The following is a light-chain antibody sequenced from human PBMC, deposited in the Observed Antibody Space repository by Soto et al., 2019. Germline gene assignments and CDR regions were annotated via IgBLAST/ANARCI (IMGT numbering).Light chain of an antibody. V-gene: IGKV1-33*01. Sequence: DVQMTQSPSSLSASVGDRVTITCQASQDISNFLNWYHQAPGKAPQLLIYDVSNLQPGVASRFSGSGSGTDFTFTISTLQPEDIGSFYCQQYDKQPVTFGGGTKVEI. CDR3: QQYDKQPVT. CDR2: DVS. CDR1: QDISNF. J-gene: IGKJ4*01.